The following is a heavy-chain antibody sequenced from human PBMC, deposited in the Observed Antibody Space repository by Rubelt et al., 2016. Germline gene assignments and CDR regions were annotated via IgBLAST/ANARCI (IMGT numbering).Heavy chain of an antibody. CDR2: LSGSGGST. CDR3: ASRFCTNGVCHFDY. V-gene: IGHV3-23*01. D-gene: IGHD2-8*01. CDR1: GFTFSNCA. Sequence: DVQLLESGGGLVQPGGSLRLSCAASGFTFSNCAMHWVRQAPGKGLEWVSDLSGSGGSTYYADSVKGRFTISRDNSKNTMYLQMNSLRGEETAVYYCASRFCTNGVCHFDYWGQGTLVTVSS. J-gene: IGHJ4*02.